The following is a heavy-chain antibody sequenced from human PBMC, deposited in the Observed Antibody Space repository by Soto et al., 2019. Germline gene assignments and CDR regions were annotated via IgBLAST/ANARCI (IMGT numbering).Heavy chain of an antibody. CDR2: ISASGYSA. Sequence: GGSLRLSCAASGLAFSNYAVSWVRQAPGKGLEWVSTISASGYSAYYGGAVKGRFTTSRDNSKSTLYLQMNRLRADDTAVYYCEKGEGLWERVDHWGHGXQVTV. V-gene: IGHV3-23*01. CDR3: EKGEGLWERVDH. J-gene: IGHJ4*03. D-gene: IGHD1-26*01. CDR1: GLAFSNYA.